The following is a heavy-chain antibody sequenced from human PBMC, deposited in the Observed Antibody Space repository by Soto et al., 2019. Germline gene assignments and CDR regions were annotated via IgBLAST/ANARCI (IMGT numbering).Heavy chain of an antibody. Sequence: SETLSLTCTVSGGSISNYYWSWIRQPPGKGLEWIGYIYYSGSTSYNPSLKSRVTISVDTSRNQFSLKLSSVTAADTAVYYCARGTLQQLVRLTDAFDIWGQGTMVTVSS. J-gene: IGHJ3*02. CDR3: ARGTLQQLVRLTDAFDI. CDR1: GGSISNYY. D-gene: IGHD6-13*01. CDR2: IYYSGST. V-gene: IGHV4-59*01.